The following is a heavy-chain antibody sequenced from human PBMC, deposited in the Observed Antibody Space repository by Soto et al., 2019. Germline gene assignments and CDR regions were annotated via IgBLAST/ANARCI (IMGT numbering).Heavy chain of an antibody. CDR3: ARDGWDYDFWSGCDY. CDR1: GYTFTGYY. Sequence: GASVKVSCKASGYTFTGYYMHWVRQAPGQGLEWMGWINPNSGGTNYAQKFQGWVTMTRDTSISTAYMELSRLRSDDTAVYYCARDGWDYDFWSGCDYWGQGTLVTVSS. D-gene: IGHD3-3*01. CDR2: INPNSGGT. V-gene: IGHV1-2*04. J-gene: IGHJ4*02.